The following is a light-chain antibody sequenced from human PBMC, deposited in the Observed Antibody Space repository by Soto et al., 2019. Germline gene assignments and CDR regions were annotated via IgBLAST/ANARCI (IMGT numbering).Light chain of an antibody. CDR3: QQYKDSMWT. CDR2: GAS. J-gene: IGKJ1*01. V-gene: IGKV3D-7*01. Sequence: PGERVTLSCRASQSVSSSYLTWYQQKPGQAPRLLIYGASTRATGIPARFSGSGSGTDFTLTISGLQPDDFATYYCQQYKDSMWTFGQGTKVDIK. CDR1: QSVSSSY.